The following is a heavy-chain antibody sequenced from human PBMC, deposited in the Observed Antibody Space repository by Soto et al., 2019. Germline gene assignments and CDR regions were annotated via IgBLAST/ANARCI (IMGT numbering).Heavy chain of an antibody. J-gene: IGHJ6*02. D-gene: IGHD6-13*01. CDR1: GYSFTSYW. V-gene: IGHV5-51*01. Sequence: LGESLKISCKGSGYSFTSYWIGWVRQMPGNGLEWMGIIYPGDSDTRYSPSFQGQVTISADKSISTAYLQWSSLKASDTAMYYCARCVSSSWYSYYYYGMDVWGQGTTVTGSS. CDR3: ARCVSSSWYSYYYYGMDV. CDR2: IYPGDSDT.